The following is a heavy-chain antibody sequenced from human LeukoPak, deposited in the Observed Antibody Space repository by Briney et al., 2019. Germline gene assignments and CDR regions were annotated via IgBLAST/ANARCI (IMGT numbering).Heavy chain of an antibody. CDR2: IYSGGST. Sequence: PGGSLRLSCAASGFTVSSNYMSWVRQAPGKGLEWVSVIYSGGSTYYADSVKGRFTISRDNSKNTLYLQMNSLRAEDTAVYYCARDFTYYYDSSGNPNDAFDIWGQGTMVTVSS. J-gene: IGHJ3*02. CDR1: GFTVSSNY. V-gene: IGHV3-53*01. D-gene: IGHD3-22*01. CDR3: ARDFTYYYDSSGNPNDAFDI.